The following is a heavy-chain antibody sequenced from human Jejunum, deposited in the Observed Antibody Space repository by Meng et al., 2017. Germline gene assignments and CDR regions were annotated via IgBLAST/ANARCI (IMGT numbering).Heavy chain of an antibody. D-gene: IGHD2-2*01. CDR2: IYHSGST. CDR1: GGSISSDGYY. V-gene: IGHV4-31*03. CDR3: ARVRYQHIDS. J-gene: IGHJ4*02. Sequence: SETLSLTCTVSGGSISSDGYYWSWIRQHPEKGLEWIGYIYHSGSTYYNPSLKSRLSISLDTSKNQFSLKLTSVAVADTAVYYCARVRYQHIDSWGQGALVTVSS.